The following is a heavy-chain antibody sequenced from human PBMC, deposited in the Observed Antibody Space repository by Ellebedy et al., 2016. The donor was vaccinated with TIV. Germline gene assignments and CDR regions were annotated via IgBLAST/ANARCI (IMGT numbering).Heavy chain of an antibody. V-gene: IGHV3-7*01. CDR1: GFTFSRFW. J-gene: IGHJ4*02. D-gene: IGHD5-12*01. CDR2: INQGGSET. Sequence: GESLKISCAASGFTFSRFWMAWVRQAPGKGLEWVATINQGGSETYHVDSVKGRFTISRDNSKNSLYLQMNSLRADDTALYYCASAARGSGAYESFWGQGTLVTVSS. CDR3: ASAARGSGAYESF.